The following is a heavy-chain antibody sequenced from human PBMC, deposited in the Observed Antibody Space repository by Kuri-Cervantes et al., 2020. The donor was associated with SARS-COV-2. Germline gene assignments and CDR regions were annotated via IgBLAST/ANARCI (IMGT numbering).Heavy chain of an antibody. J-gene: IGHJ5*02. CDR2: INHSGST. D-gene: IGHD3-3*01. V-gene: IGHV4-34*01. Sequence: SQTLSLTCAVYGGSFSGYYWSWIRQPPGKGLEWIGEINHSGSTNYNPSLKSRVTISVDTSKNQFSLKLSSVTAADTALYYCAREGHYDFWSGYYEGYWFDPWGQGTLVTVSS. CDR1: GGSFSGYY. CDR3: AREGHYDFWSGYYEGYWFDP.